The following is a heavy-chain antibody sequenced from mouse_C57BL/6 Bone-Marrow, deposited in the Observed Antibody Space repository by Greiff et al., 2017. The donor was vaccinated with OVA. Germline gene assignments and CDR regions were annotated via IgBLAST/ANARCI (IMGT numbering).Heavy chain of an antibody. D-gene: IGHD2-4*01. J-gene: IGHJ3*01. CDR1: GYTFTSYW. CDR2: IHPNSGST. Sequence: QVQLQQPGAELVKPGASVKLSCKASGYTFTSYWMHWVKQRPGQGLEWIGMIHPNSGSTNYNEKFKSKATLTVDKSSSTAYMQISSLTAEDAAVYYCSRCDYLPTWCAYGCQGTGVTVTA. CDR3: SRCDYLPTWCAY. V-gene: IGHV1-64*01.